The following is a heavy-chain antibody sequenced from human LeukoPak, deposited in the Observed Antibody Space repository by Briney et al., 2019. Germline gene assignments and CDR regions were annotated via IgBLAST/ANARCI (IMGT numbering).Heavy chain of an antibody. V-gene: IGHV1-69*05. CDR3: ARDDYYYDSSGYYYGYYFDY. J-gene: IGHJ4*02. Sequence: SVRVSCKASGGTFSSYAISWVRQAPGQGLEWMGGIIPIFDTANYAQKFQGRVTITTDESTSTAYMELSSLRSEDTAVYYCARDDYYYDSSGYYYGYYFDYRGQGTLVTVSS. CDR2: IIPIFDTA. CDR1: GGTFSSYA. D-gene: IGHD3-22*01.